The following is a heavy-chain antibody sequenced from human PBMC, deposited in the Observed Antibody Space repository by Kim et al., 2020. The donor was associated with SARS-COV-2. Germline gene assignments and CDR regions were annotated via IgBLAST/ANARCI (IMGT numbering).Heavy chain of an antibody. V-gene: IGHV1-8*01. CDR2: MNPYSGNT. J-gene: IGHJ6*02. CDR1: GYTFTRYD. CDR3: AINPHCSTTSCYDYYYYDMDV. D-gene: IGHD2-2*01. Sequence: ASVKVSCKASGYTFTRYDINWVRQATGQGLEWMGWMNPYSGNTGYAQKLQGRVTMTRNTFIRTDDTELSSLRSEDTAVYYCAINPHCSTTSCYDYYYYDMDVWGQGTTVTVSS.